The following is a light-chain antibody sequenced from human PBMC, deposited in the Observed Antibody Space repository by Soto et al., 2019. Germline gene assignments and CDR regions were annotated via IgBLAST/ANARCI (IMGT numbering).Light chain of an antibody. CDR2: EVS. CDR3: ISYTSTSTWL. CDR1: SSDVGGYNY. Sequence: QSALTQPASVSGSPGQSITISCTGTSSDVGGYNYVSWYQQHPGKAPKVMIYEVSKRPSGVSNRFSGSKSGNTASLTISGLQAEDEADYYCISYTSTSTWLFGGGTKVTVL. J-gene: IGLJ3*02. V-gene: IGLV2-14*01.